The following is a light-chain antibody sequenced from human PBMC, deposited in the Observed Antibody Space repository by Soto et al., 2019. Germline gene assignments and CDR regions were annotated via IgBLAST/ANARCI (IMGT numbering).Light chain of an antibody. CDR3: QQFRSSPLT. V-gene: IGKV3-20*01. CDR1: QTIGNDY. CDR2: SAS. Sequence: EIVLTQSPGTLSLFPGERATLSCRASQTIGNDYLAWYQQKPGQAPRLLMYSASNRATGSPDRFTGSGSGADFTLTISRLEPEDFALYYCQQFRSSPLTLGGGTKVEIK. J-gene: IGKJ4*01.